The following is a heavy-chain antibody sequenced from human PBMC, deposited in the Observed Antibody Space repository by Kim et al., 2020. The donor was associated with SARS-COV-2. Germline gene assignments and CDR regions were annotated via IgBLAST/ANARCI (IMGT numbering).Heavy chain of an antibody. CDR2: IIPIFGTA. CDR1: GGTFSSYA. J-gene: IGHJ4*02. CDR3: ARDSTPYCGGDCGWDY. Sequence: SVKVSCKASGGTFSSYAISWVRQAPGQGLEWMGGIIPIFGTANYAQKFQGRVTITADESTSTAYMELSSLRSEDTAVYYCARDSTPYCGGDCGWDYWGQGTLVTVSS. D-gene: IGHD2-21*02. V-gene: IGHV1-69*13.